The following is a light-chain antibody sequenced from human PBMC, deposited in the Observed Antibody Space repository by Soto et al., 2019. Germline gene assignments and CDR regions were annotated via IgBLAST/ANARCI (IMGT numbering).Light chain of an antibody. CDR1: SSVVGGYNY. J-gene: IGLJ1*01. V-gene: IGLV2-14*01. CDR2: DVS. Sequence: QSALTQPASVSGSPGQSLTISCSGTSSVVGGYNYVSWYQQHPGKAPKLMIYDVSNRPSGVSNRFSGSKSGNTASLTISGLQADDEADYYCSSYTSSSTRVFGTGNKVTVL. CDR3: SSYTSSSTRV.